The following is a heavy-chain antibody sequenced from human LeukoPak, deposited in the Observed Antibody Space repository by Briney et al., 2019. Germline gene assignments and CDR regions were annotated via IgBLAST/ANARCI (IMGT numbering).Heavy chain of an antibody. Sequence: PGGSLRLSCAASGFTFSSYAMNWVLQAPGKGLEWVSLISGSGDSTDYADSVKGRFTISRDNSKNTLYLQINSLRADDTAVYYCAKRAVAGTGRSFDIWGQGTLVTVSS. CDR1: GFTFSSYA. D-gene: IGHD6-19*01. CDR3: AKRAVAGTGRSFDI. V-gene: IGHV3-23*01. J-gene: IGHJ3*02. CDR2: ISGSGDST.